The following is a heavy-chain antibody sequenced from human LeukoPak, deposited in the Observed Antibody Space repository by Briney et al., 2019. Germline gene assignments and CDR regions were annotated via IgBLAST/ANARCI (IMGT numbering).Heavy chain of an antibody. CDR1: GYTFTSYY. CDR2: INPSGGST. V-gene: IGHV1-46*01. Sequence: ASVKVSCKASGYTFTSYYMHRVRQAPGQGLEWMGIINPSGGSTSYAQKFQGRVTMTRDTSITTAYMELSSLRSDDTAVYYCAPRRVAADKGFDYWGQGTLVTVSS. D-gene: IGHD6-19*01. J-gene: IGHJ4*02. CDR3: APRRVAADKGFDY.